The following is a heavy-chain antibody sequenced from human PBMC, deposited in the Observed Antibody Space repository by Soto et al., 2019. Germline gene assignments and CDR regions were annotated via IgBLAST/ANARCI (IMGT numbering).Heavy chain of an antibody. J-gene: IGHJ4*02. CDR1: GFTFSSYS. V-gene: IGHV3-21*06. D-gene: IGHD3-22*01. Sequence: VGSLRLSCAASGFTFSSYSMNWVRQAPGRGLEWVSSISSSINHIFYADSMKGRFTISRDNAKNSMYLEVNSLRAEDTAVYYCATYYDSGGYNFDYWGQGTLVTVSS. CDR3: ATYYDSGGYNFDY. CDR2: ISSSINHI.